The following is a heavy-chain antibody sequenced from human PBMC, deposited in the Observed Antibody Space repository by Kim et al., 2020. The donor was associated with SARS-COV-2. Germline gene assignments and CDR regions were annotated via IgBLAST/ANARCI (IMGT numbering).Heavy chain of an antibody. Sequence: SADSVKGRFTISRDNSKNTLYLQMNSLRAEDTAVYYCAKPDYGDLQTLSYWGQGTLVTVSS. J-gene: IGHJ4*02. D-gene: IGHD4-17*01. V-gene: IGHV3-30*02. CDR3: AKPDYGDLQTLSY.